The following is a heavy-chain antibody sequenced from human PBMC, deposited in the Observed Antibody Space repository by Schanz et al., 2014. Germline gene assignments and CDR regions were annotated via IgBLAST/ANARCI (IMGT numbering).Heavy chain of an antibody. CDR1: GYTFTGYY. CDR2: IIPIHGIV. D-gene: IGHD5-12*01. Sequence: QVQLVQSGAEVKKPGASVKVSCKASGYTFTGYYMHWVRQAPGQGLEWMGRIIPIHGIVNYAQRLQDRVRMTADKSTSTAYMELSSLRSDDTAVYYCARGGGPEDVFDIWGQGTILTVSS. J-gene: IGHJ3*02. CDR3: ARGGGPEDVFDI. V-gene: IGHV1-69*09.